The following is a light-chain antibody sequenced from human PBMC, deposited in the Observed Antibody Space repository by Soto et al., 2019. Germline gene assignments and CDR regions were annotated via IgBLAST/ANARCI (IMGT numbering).Light chain of an antibody. J-gene: IGKJ1*01. CDR3: QQSYSTPRT. Sequence: DIQMTQSPSSLSPSVGDRVTITCRASQSIRSYLNWYQQRPGKAPRXLIYTASTLQSGVPSRFSVSGSGTDLTITLSSLQPEDGATYDGQQSYSTPRTFGQGAKVDIK. CDR2: TAS. CDR1: QSIRSY. V-gene: IGKV1-39*01.